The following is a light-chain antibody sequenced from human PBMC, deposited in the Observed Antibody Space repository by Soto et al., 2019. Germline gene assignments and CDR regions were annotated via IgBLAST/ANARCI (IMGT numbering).Light chain of an antibody. CDR1: QRISSW. V-gene: IGKV1-5*03. CDR2: KAS. J-gene: IGKJ2*01. Sequence: DIQMTQSPSTLSASVGDRVTITCRASQRISSWLAWYQQKPGKAPKLLIYKASSLEGGIPSRFSGSGSETEVTLTISSLQPEDFATYYCQQYNSYQYTFGQGTKLEIK. CDR3: QQYNSYQYT.